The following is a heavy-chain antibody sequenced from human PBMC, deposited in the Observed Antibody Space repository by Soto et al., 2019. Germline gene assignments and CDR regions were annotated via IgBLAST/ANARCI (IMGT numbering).Heavy chain of an antibody. CDR1: GGSFSGYY. V-gene: IGHV4-34*01. CDR2: INHSGST. Sequence: TLSLTCAVYGGSFSGYYWSWIRQPPGKGLEWIGEINHSGSTNYNPSLKSRVTISVDTSKNQFSLKLSSVTAADTAVYYCATATGSLGDYYYYMDVWGKGTTVTVSS. J-gene: IGHJ6*03. D-gene: IGHD4-4*01. CDR3: ATATGSLGDYYYYMDV.